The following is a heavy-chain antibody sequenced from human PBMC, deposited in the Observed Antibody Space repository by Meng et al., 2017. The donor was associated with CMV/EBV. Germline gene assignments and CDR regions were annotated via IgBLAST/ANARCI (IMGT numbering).Heavy chain of an antibody. CDR1: GFSLSDYY. CDR2: SKNDPNTYTT. Sequence: SGFSLSDYYMDWVRQAPGKGLEWIGRSKNDPNTYTTEYAAAVRGRFTISRDASENSLFLQMSSLKAEDTALYYCVRTNSGPRYDFDYWGQGAWSPSPQ. V-gene: IGHV3-72*01. CDR3: VRTNSGPRYDFDY. J-gene: IGHJ4*02. D-gene: IGHD1-1*01.